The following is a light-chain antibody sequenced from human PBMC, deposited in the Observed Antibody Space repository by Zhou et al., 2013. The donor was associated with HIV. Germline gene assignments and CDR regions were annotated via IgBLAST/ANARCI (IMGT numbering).Light chain of an antibody. J-gene: IGKJ2*01. CDR3: QQYNSHPYT. CDR2: KAS. V-gene: IGKV1-5*03. Sequence: DIQMTQSPSTLSASVGDRVTITCRASQTIVRWLAWYQQKPGKAPKLLIQKASTLESGVPSRFSGSGSGTEFTLTIGSLQPDDFATYYCQQYNSHPYTFGQGTHLEIK. CDR1: QTIVRW.